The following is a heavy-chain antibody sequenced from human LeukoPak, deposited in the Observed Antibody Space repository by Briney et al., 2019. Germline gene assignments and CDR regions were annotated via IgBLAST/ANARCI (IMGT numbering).Heavy chain of an antibody. Sequence: SETLSLTCTVSGGSISSSSYFWGWIRQPPGKGLEWIGSIFYSGNTYYNPSLMSRVTISLDTSKNQFSLKLNSVTAADTAVYYCARQFKEIVVVPAAMSDWGQGTLVTVSS. V-gene: IGHV4-39*07. CDR1: GGSISSSSYF. J-gene: IGHJ4*02. D-gene: IGHD2-2*01. CDR3: ARQFKEIVVVPAAMSD. CDR2: IFYSGNT.